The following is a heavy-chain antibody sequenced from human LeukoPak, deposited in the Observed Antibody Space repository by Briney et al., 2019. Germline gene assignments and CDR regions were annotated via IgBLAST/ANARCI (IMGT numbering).Heavy chain of an antibody. Sequence: PSETLSLTCAVSGGSISRTTYYWGGIRQPPGKGLEWIGSISYTGSTYYNPSLKSRVIISVDTSNNQFSLKLYSVTAADTAMYYCARDRQYSYSSWGQGTLVTVSS. CDR1: GGSISRTTYY. V-gene: IGHV4-39*07. D-gene: IGHD2/OR15-2a*01. J-gene: IGHJ5*02. CDR2: ISYTGST. CDR3: ARDRQYSYSS.